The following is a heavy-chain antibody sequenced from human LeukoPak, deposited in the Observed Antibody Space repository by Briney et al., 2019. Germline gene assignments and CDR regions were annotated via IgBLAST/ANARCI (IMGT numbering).Heavy chain of an antibody. J-gene: IGHJ5*02. V-gene: IGHV3-74*01. CDR3: ARDRSDYYGSGRFDP. CDR2: INSDGSST. Sequence: GGSLRLSCAASGFTFSSYWMHWVRQAPGKGLVWVSRINSDGSSTSYADSVKGRFTISRDNAKNTLYLQMNSLRAEDTAAYYCARDRSDYYGSGRFDPWGQGTLVTVSS. CDR1: GFTFSSYW. D-gene: IGHD3-10*01.